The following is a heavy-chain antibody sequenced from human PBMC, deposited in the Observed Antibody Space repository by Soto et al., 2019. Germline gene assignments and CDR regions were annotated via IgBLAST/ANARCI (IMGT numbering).Heavy chain of an antibody. Sequence: GGSLRLSCVASGFSYSSYAMSWVRQAPGKGLEWVSGITGSGGSTYYADSVTGRFTISRDNSKNTLDLPMTGLGVEDRAISCRAKDGASMLRFFDYWGQGTLLAVSS. CDR3: AKDGASMLRFFDY. J-gene: IGHJ4*02. CDR1: GFSYSSYA. D-gene: IGHD2-2*01. CDR2: ITGSGGST. V-gene: IGHV3-23*01.